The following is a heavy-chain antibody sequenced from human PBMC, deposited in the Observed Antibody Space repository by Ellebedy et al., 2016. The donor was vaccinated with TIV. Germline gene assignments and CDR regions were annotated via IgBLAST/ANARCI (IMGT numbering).Heavy chain of an antibody. CDR3: ARAGGADY. D-gene: IGHD3-10*01. V-gene: IGHV4-34*01. CDR1: HSSFGVYY. CDR2: ISQRGST. J-gene: IGHJ4*02. Sequence: SETLSLTXASNHSSFGVYYWSWIRQSPGKGLEWIGEISQRGSTNYNPSLRSRVSLSIDPSKKQFSLKLRSVTAADTAVYYCARAGGADYWGQGTLVPSPQ.